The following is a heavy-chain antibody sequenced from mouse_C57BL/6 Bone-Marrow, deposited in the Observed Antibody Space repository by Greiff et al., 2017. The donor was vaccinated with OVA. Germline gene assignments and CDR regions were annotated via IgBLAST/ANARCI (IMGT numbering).Heavy chain of an antibody. CDR3: ARDYGWYFDV. Sequence: QVQLKESGAELVRPGTSVKMSCKASGYTFTSFWIGWAKQRPGHGLEWIGDIYPGGGYTNYNEKFKGKATLTADKSSSTAYMQFSSLTSEDSAIYYCARDYGWYFDVWGTGTTVTVSS. CDR1: GYTFTSFW. CDR2: IYPGGGYT. D-gene: IGHD1-1*01. J-gene: IGHJ1*03. V-gene: IGHV1-63*01.